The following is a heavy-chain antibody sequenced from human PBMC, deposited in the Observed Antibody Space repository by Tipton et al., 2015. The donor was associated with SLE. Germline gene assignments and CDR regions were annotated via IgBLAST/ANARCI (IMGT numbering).Heavy chain of an antibody. Sequence: TLSLTCTVSGGSISSSSYYWGWIRQPPGKGLEWIGSIYYSGSTYYNPSLKSRVTISHDTSKDQFSLKATSVTAADTAVYFCARAFTYDYWSADSGTPSLAYFDYWGHGTLVTVSS. D-gene: IGHD3-3*01. CDR2: IYYSGST. V-gene: IGHV4-39*07. CDR3: ARAFTYDYWSADSGTPSLAYFDY. CDR1: GGSISSSSYY. J-gene: IGHJ4*01.